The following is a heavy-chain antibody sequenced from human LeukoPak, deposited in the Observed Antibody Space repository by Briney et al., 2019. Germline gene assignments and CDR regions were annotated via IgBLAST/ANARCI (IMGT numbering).Heavy chain of an antibody. J-gene: IGHJ4*02. CDR2: IRNKAYGGTT. Sequence: GVLLLSSSASGFTFVDYAMSWFRQAPGKGLEWVGFIRNKAYGGTTKYAASVKGRFTISRDDSKSIGYLQMNSLKTEDTAVYYCTRGEVVSEYWGQGTLVAVSS. V-gene: IGHV3-49*03. D-gene: IGHD2-15*01. CDR3: TRGEVVSEY. CDR1: GFTFVDYA.